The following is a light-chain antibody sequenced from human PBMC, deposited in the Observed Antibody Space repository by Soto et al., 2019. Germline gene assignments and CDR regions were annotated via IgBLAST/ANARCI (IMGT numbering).Light chain of an antibody. CDR2: GAS. CDR1: QSVSSSY. CDR3: QQYGSSPKT. Sequence: EIVLTQSPGTLSLSPGERATLSCRASQSVSSSYLAWYQQKPGQAPRLLIYGASSRATGIPDRFSGSGSGTDFPLNISRLEPEDFAVYYCQQYGSSPKTFGQGTKVEIK. V-gene: IGKV3-20*01. J-gene: IGKJ1*01.